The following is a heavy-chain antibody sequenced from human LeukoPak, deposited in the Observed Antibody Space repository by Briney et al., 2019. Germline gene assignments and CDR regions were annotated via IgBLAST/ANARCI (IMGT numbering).Heavy chain of an antibody. CDR1: GYSIYSGFY. CDR2: FYRTGNT. CDR3: ARVGGQGTSYLEAFDI. V-gene: IGHV4-38-2*02. Sequence: PSETLSLTCTVSGYSIYSGFYWGWIRQPPGEGLEWIGHFYRTGNTYYNPSLKSRVTISMDTSNNQFSLKLTSVTAADTAVYYCARVGGQGTSYLEAFDIWGQGTMVTVSS. J-gene: IGHJ3*02. D-gene: IGHD4-23*01.